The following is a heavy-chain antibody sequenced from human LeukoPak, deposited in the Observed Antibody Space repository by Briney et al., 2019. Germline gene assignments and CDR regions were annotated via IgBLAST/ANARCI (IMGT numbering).Heavy chain of an antibody. V-gene: IGHV4-59*08. J-gene: IGHJ4*02. D-gene: IGHD6-6*01. CDR1: GGSISSYY. CDR2: IYYSGST. CDR3: ARHHEAAHLYFDY. Sequence: SETLSLTCTVSGGSISSYYWSWIRQPPGKGLEWIGYIYYSGSTNYNPSLKSRVTISVDTSKNQFSLKLSSVTAADTAVYYCARHHEAAHLYFDYWGQGTLVTVSS.